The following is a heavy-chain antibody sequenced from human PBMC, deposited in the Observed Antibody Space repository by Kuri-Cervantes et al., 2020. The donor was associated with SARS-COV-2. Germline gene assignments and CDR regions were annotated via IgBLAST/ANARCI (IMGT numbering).Heavy chain of an antibody. CDR3: AKGLGASSDYYYYYMDV. D-gene: IGHD1-26*01. Sequence: GGSLRLSCAASGFTFSSYWMSWVRQAPGKGLEWVANIKQDGREKYYVDSVKGRFTISRDNAKNSLYLQMNSLRAEDTAVYYCAKGLGASSDYYYYYMDVWGKGTTVTVSS. J-gene: IGHJ6*03. CDR2: IKQDGREK. CDR1: GFTFSSYW. V-gene: IGHV3-7*01.